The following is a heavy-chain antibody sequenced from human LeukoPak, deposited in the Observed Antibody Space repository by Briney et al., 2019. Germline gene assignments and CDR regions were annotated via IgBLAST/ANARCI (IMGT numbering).Heavy chain of an antibody. D-gene: IGHD4-11*01. CDR2: IYYSGST. J-gene: IGHJ4*02. V-gene: IGHV4-31*03. CDR3: ARVVSGDSNYRDPYDY. Sequence: SETLSLTCTVSGGSISSGGYYWSWIRQHPGKGLEWIGYIYYSGSTYYNPSIKSRVTISVDTSKNQFSLKLSSVPAADTAVYYCARVVSGDSNYRDPYDYWGQGTLVTVSS. CDR1: GGSISSGGYY.